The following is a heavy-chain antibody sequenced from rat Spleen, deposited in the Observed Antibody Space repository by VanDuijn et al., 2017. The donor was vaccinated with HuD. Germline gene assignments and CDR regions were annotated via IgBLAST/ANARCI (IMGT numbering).Heavy chain of an antibody. CDR2: ISYDGSST. CDR3: ARRAHYYSSSFDY. CDR1: GFTFSDYN. Sequence: EVQLVESGGGLVQPGRSLKLSCAASGFTFSDYNMAWVRQAPKKGLEWVATISYDGSSTYYRDSVKGRFTVSRDNAKSTLYLQMDSLRSEDTATYYCARRAHYYSSSFDYWGQGVVVTVSS. D-gene: IGHD1-2*01. V-gene: IGHV5-7*01. J-gene: IGHJ2*01.